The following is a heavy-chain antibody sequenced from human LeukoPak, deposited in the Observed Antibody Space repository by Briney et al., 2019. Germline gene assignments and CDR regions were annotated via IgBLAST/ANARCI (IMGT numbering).Heavy chain of an antibody. D-gene: IGHD1-14*01. Sequence: GGSLRLSCAASGFTFSSCAMSWVRQAPGKGLEWVSVISGSGGSTYYADSLKGRFSISRDNSKNMLYLQMNSLRVEDTAVYYCAKLPEEHLNLDYWGQGTLVTVSS. V-gene: IGHV3-23*01. CDR1: GFTFSSCA. CDR3: AKLPEEHLNLDY. J-gene: IGHJ4*02. CDR2: ISGSGGST.